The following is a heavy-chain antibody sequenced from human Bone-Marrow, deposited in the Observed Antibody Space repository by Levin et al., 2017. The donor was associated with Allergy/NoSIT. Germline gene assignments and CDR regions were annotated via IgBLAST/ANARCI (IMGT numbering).Heavy chain of an antibody. D-gene: IGHD2-15*01. J-gene: IGHJ6*02. Sequence: PGGSLRLSCAASGFTFSSYWMHWVRQAPGKGLVWVSRINSDGSSTSYADSVKGRFTISRDNAKNTLYLQMNSLRAEDTAVYYCARGAVVVAATPYYYYGMDGWGQGTTVTVSS. CDR3: ARGAVVVAATPYYYYGMDG. V-gene: IGHV3-74*01. CDR2: INSDGSST. CDR1: GFTFSSYW.